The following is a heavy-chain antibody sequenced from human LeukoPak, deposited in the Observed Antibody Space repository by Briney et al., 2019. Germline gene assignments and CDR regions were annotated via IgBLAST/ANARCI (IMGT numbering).Heavy chain of an antibody. CDR2: ISSDWCRS. Sequence: PGVSLRLSCAASGFTFSSFPMSWVRQAPGEGLEYVSTISSDWCRSYYVDSVKGRFTISRDNSKNTLYLQMGSLRAEDMAVYYCARGLSHGSGKYYFDYWGQGILVTVSS. V-gene: IGHV3-64*02. D-gene: IGHD3-10*01. CDR3: ARGLSHGSGKYYFDY. CDR1: GFTFSSFP. J-gene: IGHJ4*02.